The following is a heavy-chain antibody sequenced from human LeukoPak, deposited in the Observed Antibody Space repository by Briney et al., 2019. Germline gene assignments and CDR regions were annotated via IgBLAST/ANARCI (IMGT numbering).Heavy chain of an antibody. D-gene: IGHD6-6*01. J-gene: IGHJ4*02. CDR2: CKNKADGYTT. CDR3: VRVMEYSYDY. V-gene: IGHV3-72*01. CDR1: WFTFSDHH. Sequence: PGGALRLFFVASWFTFSDHHMDWVRQAPGKGLGWVGRCKNKADGYTTEYAASVKGRFIVSRDDSKKSLYLQMNSLKTEDTAIYYCVRVMEYSYDYWGQGSLVTVSS.